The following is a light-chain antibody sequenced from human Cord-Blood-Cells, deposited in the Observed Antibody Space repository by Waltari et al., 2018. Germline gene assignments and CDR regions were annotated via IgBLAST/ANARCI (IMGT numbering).Light chain of an antibody. CDR2: AAS. CDR1: QSISSY. Sequence: DIQMTQSPSSLPASVGDRVTITCRASQSISSYLNWYQQKPGKAPKLLIYAASILQSGVPSRFSGSGSGTDFTLTISSLQPEDFATYYCQQSYSTPWTFGQGTKVEIK. J-gene: IGKJ1*01. V-gene: IGKV1-39*01. CDR3: QQSYSTPWT.